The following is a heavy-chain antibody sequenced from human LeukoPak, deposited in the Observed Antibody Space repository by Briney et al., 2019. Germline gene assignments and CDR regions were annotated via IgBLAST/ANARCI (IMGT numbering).Heavy chain of an antibody. D-gene: IGHD3-10*01. J-gene: IGHJ6*02. CDR3: AKPRDYYNYCYGMDV. Sequence: GGSLRLSCAASGFTFSNYAMSWVRQAPGKGLEWVSAISGSGGNTYYADSVKGRFTISRDNSKNTLYLQMNSLRAEDTALYYCAKPRDYYNYCYGMDVWGQGTTVTVSS. V-gene: IGHV3-23*01. CDR2: ISGSGGNT. CDR1: GFTFSNYA.